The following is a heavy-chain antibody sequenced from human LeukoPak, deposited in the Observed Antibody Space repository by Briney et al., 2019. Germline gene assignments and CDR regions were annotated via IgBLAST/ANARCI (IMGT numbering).Heavy chain of an antibody. CDR3: ARDLFYCSSTSCDQYYYYMDV. V-gene: IGHV4-59*12. CDR2: SYYNGNT. Sequence: SETLSLTCTVSGGSITNYYWSWIRQPPGKGLEWIGFSYYNGNTNYNPSLKSRVTMSVDTSKNQFSLKLSSVTAADTAVYYCARDLFYCSSTSCDQYYYYMDVWGKGTTVTISS. CDR1: GGSITNYY. D-gene: IGHD2-2*01. J-gene: IGHJ6*03.